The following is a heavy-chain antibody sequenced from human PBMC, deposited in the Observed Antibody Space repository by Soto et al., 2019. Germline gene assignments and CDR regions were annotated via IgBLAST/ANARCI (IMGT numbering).Heavy chain of an antibody. V-gene: IGHV3-7*01. Sequence: EVQLVESGGALVQPGGSLRLSCAASGFTFSSYWMSWVRQAPGKGLEWVANIKQDGSEKYYVDSVKGRFTISRDNAKNSLYLQMNSLRAEDTAVYYCARDLLPDYGSGTYYAYWGQGTLVTVSS. CDR2: IKQDGSEK. CDR3: ARDLLPDYGSGTYYAY. D-gene: IGHD3-10*01. CDR1: GFTFSSYW. J-gene: IGHJ4*02.